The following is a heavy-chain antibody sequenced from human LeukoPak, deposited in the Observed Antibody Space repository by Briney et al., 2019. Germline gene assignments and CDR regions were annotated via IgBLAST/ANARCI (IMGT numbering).Heavy chain of an antibody. V-gene: IGHV3-21*01. J-gene: IGHJ4*02. Sequence: GGSLRLSCAASGFTFNSYSMNWVRQAPGKGLEWVSYISSSSSYIYYTDSVKGRFTISRDNAKNSLYLQMNSLRAEDTAVYYCARGRGYSYGTLGYWGQGTLVTVSS. CDR3: ARGRGYSYGTLGY. CDR2: ISSSSSYI. D-gene: IGHD5-18*01. CDR1: GFTFNSYS.